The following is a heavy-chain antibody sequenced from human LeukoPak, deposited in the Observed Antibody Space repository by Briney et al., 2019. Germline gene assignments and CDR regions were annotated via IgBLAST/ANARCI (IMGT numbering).Heavy chain of an antibody. D-gene: IGHD6-13*01. V-gene: IGHV3-21*01. Sequence: GGSLRLSCAASGFTFSSYSMNWVRQAPGKGLEWASSISSSSSYIYYADSVKGRFTISRDNAKNSLYLQMNSLRTEDTAVYYCARENPSSSYDYWGQGTLVTVSS. CDR2: ISSSSSYI. CDR1: GFTFSSYS. CDR3: ARENPSSSYDY. J-gene: IGHJ4*02.